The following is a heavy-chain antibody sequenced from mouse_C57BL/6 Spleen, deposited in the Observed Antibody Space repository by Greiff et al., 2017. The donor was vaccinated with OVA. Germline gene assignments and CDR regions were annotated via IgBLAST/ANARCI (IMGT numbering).Heavy chain of an antibody. D-gene: IGHD1-1*01. J-gene: IGHJ2*01. CDR3: ARLITTVVAVDY. CDR1: GYTFTSYW. CDR2: IDPSDSYT. Sequence: QVQLQQPGAELVKPGASVKLSCKASGYTFTSYWMQWVKQRPGQGLEWIGEIDPSDSYTNYNQKFKGKATLTVDTSSSTAYMQLSSLTSEDSAVYYCARLITTVVAVDYGGQGTTLTVSS. V-gene: IGHV1-50*01.